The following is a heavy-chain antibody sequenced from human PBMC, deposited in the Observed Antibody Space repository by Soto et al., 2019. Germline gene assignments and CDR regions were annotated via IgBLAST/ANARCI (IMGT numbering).Heavy chain of an antibody. CDR3: ASRYYYDSSGYYSGDAFDI. Sequence: GESLKISCKGSGYSFTSYWISWVRQMPGKGLEWMGRIDPSDSYTNYSPSFQGHVTISADKSISTAYLQWSSLKASDTAMYYCASRYYYDSSGYYSGDAFDIWGQGTMGTVSS. CDR2: IDPSDSYT. V-gene: IGHV5-10-1*01. CDR1: GYSFTSYW. J-gene: IGHJ3*02. D-gene: IGHD3-22*01.